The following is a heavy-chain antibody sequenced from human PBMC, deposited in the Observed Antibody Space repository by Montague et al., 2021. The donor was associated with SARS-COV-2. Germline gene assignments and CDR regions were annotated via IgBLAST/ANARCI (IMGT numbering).Heavy chain of an antibody. Sequence: SETLSLTCSVSGDSITNHYWSWIRQPAGKGLEWIGRMHFTGKTSFSPFFSSRLTMSADSSKNQFSLKLTSVTAADTAIYFCARDRCDFGAGRRGTIDFWGQGTLVTVSS. CDR1: GDSITNHY. D-gene: IGHD3-10*01. CDR3: ARDRCDFGAGRRGTIDF. CDR2: MHFTGKT. J-gene: IGHJ4*02. V-gene: IGHV4-4*07.